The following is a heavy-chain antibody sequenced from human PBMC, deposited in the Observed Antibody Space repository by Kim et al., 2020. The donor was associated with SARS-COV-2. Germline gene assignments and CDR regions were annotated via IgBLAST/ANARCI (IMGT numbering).Heavy chain of an antibody. CDR2: IYYSGST. J-gene: IGHJ3*02. Sequence: SETLSLTCTVSGGSTSSYYWSWIRQPPGKGLEWIGYIYYSGSTNYNPSLKSRVTISIDTSKNQFSLKLSSVTAADTAVYYCARLLTWLDSSGWYPDAFDIWGQGTMVTVSS. V-gene: IGHV4-59*08. D-gene: IGHD6-19*01. CDR3: ARLLTWLDSSGWYPDAFDI. CDR1: GGSTSSYY.